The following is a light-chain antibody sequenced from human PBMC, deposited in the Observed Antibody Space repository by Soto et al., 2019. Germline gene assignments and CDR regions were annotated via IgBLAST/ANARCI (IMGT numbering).Light chain of an antibody. CDR2: GNS. CDR3: QSYDSSLSGSV. V-gene: IGLV1-40*01. Sequence: QSVLTQPPSVSGAPGQRVTISCTGSSSNIGAGYDVHWYQQLPGTAPKLLIYGNSNRPSGVPDRFSGSKSGTSASLAITGLQAEDEAEYYCQSYDSSLSGSVFGGGTQLTGL. J-gene: IGLJ3*02. CDR1: SSNIGAGYD.